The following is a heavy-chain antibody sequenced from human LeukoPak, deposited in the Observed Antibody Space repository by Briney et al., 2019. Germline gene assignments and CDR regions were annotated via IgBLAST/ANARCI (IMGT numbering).Heavy chain of an antibody. D-gene: IGHD3-10*01. CDR1: GGSISSSNW. V-gene: IGHV4-4*02. Sequence: SGTLSLTCAVSGGSISSSNWWSWVRQPPGKGLEWIGEIYHSGSTNYNPSLKSRVTISVDTSKNQFSLKLSSVTAADTAVYYCARALRVLWFGELTDANFDYWGQGTLVTVSS. CDR3: ARALRVLWFGELTDANFDY. J-gene: IGHJ4*02. CDR2: IYHSGST.